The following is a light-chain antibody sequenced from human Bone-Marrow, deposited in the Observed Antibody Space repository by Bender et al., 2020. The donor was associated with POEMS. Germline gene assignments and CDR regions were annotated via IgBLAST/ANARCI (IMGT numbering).Light chain of an antibody. Sequence: QSALTQPASVSGSPGQSITISCTGTSSDVGGYNYVSWYLQHPGKAPKLMIYELTNRPSGVSNRFSGSKSANTASLTISGLQPDDEADYYCASYTSRSSLVFGGGTKVAVL. V-gene: IGLV2-14*01. CDR3: ASYTSRSSLV. CDR2: ELT. CDR1: SSDVGGYNY. J-gene: IGLJ2*01.